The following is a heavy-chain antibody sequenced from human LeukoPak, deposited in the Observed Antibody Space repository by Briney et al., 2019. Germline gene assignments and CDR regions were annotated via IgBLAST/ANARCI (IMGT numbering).Heavy chain of an antibody. CDR2: ISDSSSGT. D-gene: IGHD3-22*01. Sequence: QPGGSLGLSCPASGFTFSSYAMSWVRQAPGKGLEWVSSISDSSSGTYYADSVKGRFTISRDNSKDTLYLQMNSLRAEDTAVYYCAKRTDTSGNRGGALDIWGQGTMVAVSS. CDR1: GFTFSSYA. CDR3: AKRTDTSGNRGGALDI. J-gene: IGHJ3*02. V-gene: IGHV3-23*01.